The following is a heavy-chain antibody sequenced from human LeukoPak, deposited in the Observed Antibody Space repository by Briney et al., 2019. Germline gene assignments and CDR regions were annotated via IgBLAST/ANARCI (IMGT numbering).Heavy chain of an antibody. CDR3: ARDLPFED. V-gene: IGHV1-2*06. D-gene: IGHD2/OR15-2a*01. CDR2: IHPSSGAT. J-gene: IGHJ4*02. CDR1: GYTFIAYH. Sequence: ASVKVSFKASGYTFIAYHMHWARQAPGQGLEWMGRIHPSSGATNYAQRFQGRVTLTRDTSINTAYMELSRLTSDGTAVYYCARDLPFEDWGQGTLVTVSS.